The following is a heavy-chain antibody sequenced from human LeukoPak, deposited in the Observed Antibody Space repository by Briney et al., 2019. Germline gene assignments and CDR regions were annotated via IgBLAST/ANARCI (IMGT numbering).Heavy chain of an antibody. Sequence: SETLSLTCAVYGGSFSGYYWSWIRQPPGKGLEWIGEINHSGSTNYNPSLKSRVTMSVDSSNNQFSLKLSSVTAADTAVYYCARPNYYGSGFNAFDIWGQGTMVTVSS. D-gene: IGHD3-10*01. CDR3: ARPNYYGSGFNAFDI. J-gene: IGHJ3*02. V-gene: IGHV4-34*01. CDR1: GGSFSGYY. CDR2: INHSGST.